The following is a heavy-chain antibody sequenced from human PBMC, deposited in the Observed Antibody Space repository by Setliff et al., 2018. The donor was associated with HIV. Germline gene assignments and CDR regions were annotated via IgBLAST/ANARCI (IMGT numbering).Heavy chain of an antibody. J-gene: IGHJ3*02. CDR2: FHHSGSS. Sequence: ASETLSLTCGVSGYSISSGYYWGWIRQSPGKGLAWIGGFHHSGSSYYNPSLESRVTISVDTSQYQFSLRLRAVTAADTAVYYCASAWTDFGDKNDVFDIWGQGTMVTVS. CDR1: GYSISSGYY. D-gene: IGHD4-17*01. CDR3: ASAWTDFGDKNDVFDI. V-gene: IGHV4-38-2*01.